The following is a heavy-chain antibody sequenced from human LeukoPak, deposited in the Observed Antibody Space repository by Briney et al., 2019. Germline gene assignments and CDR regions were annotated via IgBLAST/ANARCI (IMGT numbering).Heavy chain of an antibody. Sequence: PGGSLRLSCEASGFTFGTFWMSWVRQAPGKGLGWVANINQGGETDYVDSVKGRFTIARDDSKNLLYLQMNSLRPEDTAMYFCARDKGGMVPFDHWGQGTLVTVSS. D-gene: IGHD3-10*01. CDR3: ARDKGGMVPFDH. CDR2: INQGGET. CDR1: GFTFGTFW. V-gene: IGHV3-7*01. J-gene: IGHJ4*02.